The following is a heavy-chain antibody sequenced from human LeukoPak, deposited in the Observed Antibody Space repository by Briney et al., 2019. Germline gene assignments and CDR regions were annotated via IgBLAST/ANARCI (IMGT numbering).Heavy chain of an antibody. CDR3: AKDGQWELPARRFDY. CDR1: GFTFDDYA. J-gene: IGHJ4*02. Sequence: PGGSLRLSCAASGFTFDDYAMHWVRQAPGKGLEWVSGISWNSGSIGYADSVKGRFTISRDNAKNSLYLQMNSLRAEDTALYYCAKDGQWELPARRFDYWGQGTLVTVSS. CDR2: ISWNSGSI. V-gene: IGHV3-9*01. D-gene: IGHD1-26*01.